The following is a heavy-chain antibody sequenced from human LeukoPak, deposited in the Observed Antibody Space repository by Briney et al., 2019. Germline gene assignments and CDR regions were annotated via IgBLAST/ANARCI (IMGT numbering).Heavy chain of an antibody. CDR3: ARGGVAKYNWFDP. J-gene: IGHJ5*02. V-gene: IGHV3-30*04. Sequence: GGSLRLSCAASGFTFSSYAMHWARQAPGKGLEWVAVISYDGSNKYYADSVKGRFTISGDNSKNTLYLQMNSLRAEDTAVYYRARGGVAKYNWFDPWGQGTLVTVSS. CDR1: GFTFSSYA. CDR2: ISYDGSNK. D-gene: IGHD2-8*01.